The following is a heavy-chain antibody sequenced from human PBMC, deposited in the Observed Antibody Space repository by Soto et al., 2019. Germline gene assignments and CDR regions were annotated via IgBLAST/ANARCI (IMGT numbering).Heavy chain of an antibody. D-gene: IGHD6-19*01. CDR1: GFTFSSYS. CDR3: ARSGRSSSGGGNYYGMDG. J-gene: IGHJ6*04. V-gene: IGHV3-21*01. CDR2: ISSSSSYI. Sequence: GVSLRLSCAASGFTFSSYSMNWVRQAPGKGLEWVSSISSSSSYIYYADSVKGRFTISRDNAKNSLYLQMNRLRAEDTAVYYCARSGRSSSGGGNYYGMDGWGKGTTVTVYS.